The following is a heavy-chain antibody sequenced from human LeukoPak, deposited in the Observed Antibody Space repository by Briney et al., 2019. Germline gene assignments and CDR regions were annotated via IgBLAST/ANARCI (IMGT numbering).Heavy chain of an antibody. Sequence: ASVSVSCKSSGYTFSNFGINWVRQAPGQGLEWMGWISGNNDNPNYGQKFQGRFTVTTDSSTSTAYMELRNLRFDDTAVYYCARDGTSTDDYWGQGTLVTVSS. CDR1: GYTFSNFG. J-gene: IGHJ4*02. V-gene: IGHV1-18*01. CDR3: ARDGTSTDDY. D-gene: IGHD2-2*01. CDR2: ISGNNDNP.